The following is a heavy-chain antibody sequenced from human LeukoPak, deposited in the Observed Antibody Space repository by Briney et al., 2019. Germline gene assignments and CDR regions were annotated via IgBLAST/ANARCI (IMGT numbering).Heavy chain of an antibody. J-gene: IGHJ4*02. CDR2: STHRGST. CDR3: ARGRTGAAALDF. D-gene: IGHD2-2*01. V-gene: IGHV4-34*01. CDR1: GGSFSGHY. Sequence: SQTLSLTCAVYGGSFSGHYWTWIRQTPGKGLEWIGESTHRGSTNYNPSLKSRVTISVDTYKSQFSLKLPSVSAADTAVYHCARGRTGAAALDFWGPGTLVTVSS.